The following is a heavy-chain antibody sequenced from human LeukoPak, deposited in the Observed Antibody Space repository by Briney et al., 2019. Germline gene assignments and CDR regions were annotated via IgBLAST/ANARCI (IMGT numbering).Heavy chain of an antibody. V-gene: IGHV3-53*01. J-gene: IGHJ6*03. CDR3: AKEGGDSGSYYKLYYYCMDV. CDR2: IYGGGQT. CDR1: EFTVSGTY. D-gene: IGHD1-26*01. Sequence: GGSLRLTCATSEFTVSGTYLTWVRQGPGKGLEWVCVIYGGGQTNCADSVKGRFSISRDNSKNTLYLQMHSLRDEDTAVYYCAKEGGDSGSYYKLYYYCMDVWGKGTTVTVSS.